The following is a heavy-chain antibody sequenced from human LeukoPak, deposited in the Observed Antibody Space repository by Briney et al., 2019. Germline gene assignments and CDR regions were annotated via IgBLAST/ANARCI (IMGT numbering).Heavy chain of an antibody. J-gene: IGHJ4*02. CDR2: IYYSGST. V-gene: IGHV4-39*01. CDR3: ARHPTVTTRGYFDY. D-gene: IGHD4-17*01. CDR1: GGSISSYY. Sequence: PSETLSLTCTVSGGSISSYYWGWIRQPPGKGLEWIGNIYYSGSTLYNPSLNSRVTISVDTSKNQFSLKLSSVTAADTAVYYCARHPTVTTRGYFDYWGQGTLVTVSS.